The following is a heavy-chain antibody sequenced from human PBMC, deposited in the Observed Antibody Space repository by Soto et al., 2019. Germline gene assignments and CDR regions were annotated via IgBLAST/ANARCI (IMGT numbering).Heavy chain of an antibody. CDR1: GGSISSYY. J-gene: IGHJ6*02. Sequence: SETLSLTCTVSGGSISSYYWSWIRQPPGKGLEWIGYIYYSGSTNYNPSLKSRVTISVDTSKNQFSLKLSSVTAADTAVYYCARDPIAVAGNYYYGMDVWGQGTTVTVSS. V-gene: IGHV4-59*01. D-gene: IGHD6-19*01. CDR2: IYYSGST. CDR3: ARDPIAVAGNYYYGMDV.